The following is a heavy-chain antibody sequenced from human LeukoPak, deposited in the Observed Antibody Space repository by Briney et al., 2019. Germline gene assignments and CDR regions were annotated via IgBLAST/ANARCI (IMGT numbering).Heavy chain of an antibody. CDR3: AIHCSSTSCYTGGFDY. Sequence: SETLSLTCTVSGGSISSHYWSWIRQPPGKGLEWIGYIYYSGSTNYNPSLKSRVTISVDTSKNQFSLKLSSVTAADTAVYYCAIHCSSTSCYTGGFDYWGQGTLVTVSS. CDR2: IYYSGST. CDR1: GGSISSHY. D-gene: IGHD2-2*02. J-gene: IGHJ4*02. V-gene: IGHV4-59*11.